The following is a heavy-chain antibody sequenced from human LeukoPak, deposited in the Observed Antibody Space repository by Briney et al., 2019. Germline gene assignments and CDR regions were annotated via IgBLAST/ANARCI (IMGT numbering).Heavy chain of an antibody. CDR2: INPSGGST. CDR1: GYTFTSYY. J-gene: IGHJ6*02. CDR3: ARDRYCSSTSPQSVYYCYYGMDV. Sequence: ASVKVSCKASGYTFTSYYMHWVRQAPGQGLEWMGIINPSGGSTSYAQKFQGRVTMTRDTSTSTVYMELSSLRSEDTAVYYCARDRYCSSTSPQSVYYCYYGMDVWGQGTTVTVSS. D-gene: IGHD2-2*01. V-gene: IGHV1-46*01.